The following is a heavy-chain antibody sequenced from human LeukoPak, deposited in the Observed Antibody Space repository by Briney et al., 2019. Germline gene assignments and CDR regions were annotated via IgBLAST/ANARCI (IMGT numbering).Heavy chain of an antibody. CDR3: AKVRDNIAARPVDY. D-gene: IGHD6-6*01. J-gene: IGHJ4*02. V-gene: IGHV3-23*01. CDR2: ISGSGGST. Sequence: GGSLRLSCAASGFTFSSYAMSWVRQAPGKGLEWVSAISGSGGSTYYTDSVKGRFTISRDNSKNTLYLQMNSLRVEDTAVYYCAKVRDNIAARPVDYWGQGTLVTVSS. CDR1: GFTFSSYA.